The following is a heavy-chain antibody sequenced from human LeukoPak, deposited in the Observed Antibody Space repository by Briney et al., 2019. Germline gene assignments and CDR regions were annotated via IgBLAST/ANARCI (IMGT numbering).Heavy chain of an antibody. CDR2: IWYDGSNK. J-gene: IGHJ4*02. CDR3: ARDAALYYYDSSGIDY. D-gene: IGHD3-22*01. Sequence: GGSLRLSCAASGFTFSSYGMHWVRQAPGKGLEWVAVIWYDGSNKYYADSVKGRFTISRDNSKNTLYLQMNSLRAEDTAVYYSARDAALYYYDSSGIDYWGQGTLVTVSS. V-gene: IGHV3-33*01. CDR1: GFTFSSYG.